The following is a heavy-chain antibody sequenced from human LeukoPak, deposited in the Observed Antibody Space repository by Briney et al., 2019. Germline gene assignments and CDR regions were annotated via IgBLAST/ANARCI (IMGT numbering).Heavy chain of an antibody. CDR3: ARGRALWSGLRNFDY. J-gene: IGHJ4*02. D-gene: IGHD3-10*01. CDR2: MNPNSGNT. CDR1: GYTFTGYD. V-gene: IGHV1-8*01. Sequence: GASVKVSCKASGYTFTGYDINWVRQATGQGLEWMGWMNPNSGNTGYAQKFQGRVTMTRNTSISTAYMELSSLRSEDTAVYYCARGRALWSGLRNFDYWGQGTLVTVSP.